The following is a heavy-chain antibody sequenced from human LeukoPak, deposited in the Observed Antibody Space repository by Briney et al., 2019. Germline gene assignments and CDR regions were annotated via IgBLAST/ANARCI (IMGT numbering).Heavy chain of an antibody. D-gene: IGHD5-18*01. J-gene: IGHJ4*02. CDR1: GYTFTNYD. CDR3: ASESGYSYGYGTDY. V-gene: IGHV1-8*03. Sequence: ASVKVSCKASGYTFTNYDINWVRQATGQGLEWMGWMNPNSANTGYSQKFQGRVTFTRDTSISTAYMELSSLRSEDTAVYFCASESGYSYGYGTDYWGQGTLVTVSS. CDR2: MNPNSANT.